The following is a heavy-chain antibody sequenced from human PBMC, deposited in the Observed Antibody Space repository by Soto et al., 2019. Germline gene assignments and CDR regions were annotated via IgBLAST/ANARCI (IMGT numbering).Heavy chain of an antibody. CDR2: ISAYNGNT. Sequence: VASVKVSCKASGYTFTSYGISWVRQAPGQGLEWMGWISAYNGNTNYAQKLQGRVTMTTDTSTSTAYMXXXXXXSDDTAVYYCARAKASTMVRGVRYYYYGMDVWGQGTTVTVSS. D-gene: IGHD3-10*01. J-gene: IGHJ6*02. V-gene: IGHV1-18*01. CDR3: ARAKASTMVRGVRYYYYGMDV. CDR1: GYTFTSYG.